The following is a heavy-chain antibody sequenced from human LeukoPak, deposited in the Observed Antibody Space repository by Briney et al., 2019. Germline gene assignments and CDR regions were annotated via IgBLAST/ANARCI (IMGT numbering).Heavy chain of an antibody. CDR2: ISSRGTTV. Sequence: GGSLRLSCVASGFTFSDYIMNWVRQPPGKGLEWVSYISSRGTTVFYADSVKGRFTISRESDRNSVFLQMSGLRDEDTATYYCARVPGVCSASTCSVANADVWGKGTTVSVS. V-gene: IGHV3-48*02. CDR1: GFTFSDYI. D-gene: IGHD1-1*01. J-gene: IGHJ6*03. CDR3: ARVPGVCSASTCSVANADV.